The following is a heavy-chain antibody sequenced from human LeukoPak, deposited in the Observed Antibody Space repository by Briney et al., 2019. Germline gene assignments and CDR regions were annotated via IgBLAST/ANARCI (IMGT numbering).Heavy chain of an antibody. CDR3: AKGSYCSSTSCYTD. CDR1: GFTFSNHG. V-gene: IGHV3-23*01. J-gene: IGHJ4*02. CDR2: IGDSGVTT. D-gene: IGHD2-2*02. Sequence: GGSLRLSCAASGFTFSNHGMNWVRQAPGKGLEWVSGIGDSGVTTYYADSVKGRFTISRDNYKNTLYLQMNGLRAEDTAVYYCAKGSYCSSTSCYTDWGQGTLVTVSS.